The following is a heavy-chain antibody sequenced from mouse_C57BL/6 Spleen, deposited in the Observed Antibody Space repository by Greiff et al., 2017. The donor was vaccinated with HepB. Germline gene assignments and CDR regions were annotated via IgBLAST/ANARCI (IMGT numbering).Heavy chain of an antibody. V-gene: IGHV1-80*01. D-gene: IGHD1-1*01. CDR3: ARSALLLPFDY. CDR2: IYPGDGDT. Sequence: LQESGAELVKPGASVKISCKASGYAFSSYWMNWVKQRPGKGLEWIGQIYPGDGDTNYNGKFKGKATLTADKSSSTAYMQLSSLTSEDSAVYFCARSALLLPFDYWGQGTTLTVSS. J-gene: IGHJ2*01. CDR1: GYAFSSYW.